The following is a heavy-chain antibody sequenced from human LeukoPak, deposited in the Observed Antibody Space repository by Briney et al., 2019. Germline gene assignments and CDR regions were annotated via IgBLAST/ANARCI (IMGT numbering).Heavy chain of an antibody. CDR2: ISGSGGST. D-gene: IGHD3-16*02. J-gene: IGHJ4*02. CDR3: AKPGGITFGGVIVTFDY. CDR1: GFTFISYA. V-gene: IGHV3-23*01. Sequence: GGSLRLSCAASGFTFISYAMSWVRQAPGKGLEWVSAISGSGGSTYYADSVKGRFTISRDNSKNTLYLQMNSLRAEDTAVYYCAKPGGITFGGVIVTFDYWGQGTLVTVSS.